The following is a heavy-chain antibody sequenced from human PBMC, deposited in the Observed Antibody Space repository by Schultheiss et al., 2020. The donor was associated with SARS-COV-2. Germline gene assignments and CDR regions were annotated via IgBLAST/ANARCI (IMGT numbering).Heavy chain of an antibody. J-gene: IGHJ5*02. CDR1: GGSFSGYY. D-gene: IGHD5-18*01. CDR3: ARGYSYVYVIGWIDP. Sequence: SETLSLTCAVCGGSFSGYYWSWIRQPPGKGLEWIGEINHSGSTNYNPSLKSRVIISVDSSKNQFSLKLNSVTAADTAVYYCARGYSYVYVIGWIDPWGQGTLVTVSS. CDR2: INHSGST. V-gene: IGHV4-34*01.